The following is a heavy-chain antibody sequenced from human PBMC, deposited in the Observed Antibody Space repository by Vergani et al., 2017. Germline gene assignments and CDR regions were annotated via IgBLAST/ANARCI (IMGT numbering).Heavy chain of an antibody. V-gene: IGHV1-18*01. CDR3: AREKGSGGILWLDAFDI. J-gene: IGHJ3*02. CDR2: ISAYNDNT. D-gene: IGHD2-21*01. CDR1: GYTFTNYG. Sequence: QVHLVQSGAEVKKPGASVKVSCKASGYTFTNYGISWMRQAPGQGLEWMGWISAYNDNTNYAQKVQGRVTMTTDTSTSTAYMELRSLRSDDTAVYYCAREKGSGGILWLDAFDIWAKGQWSASLQ.